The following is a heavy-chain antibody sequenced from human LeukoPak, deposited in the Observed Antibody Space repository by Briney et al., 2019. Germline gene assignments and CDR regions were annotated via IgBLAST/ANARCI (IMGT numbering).Heavy chain of an antibody. J-gene: IGHJ4*02. CDR1: GFTFSTYG. Sequence: GGSLRLSCAASGFTFSTYGMHWVRQAPGKGLEWAAFIRYDGSNKYYADSVKGRFTISRDNSKNTLYLQMNSLRAEDTAVYFCAKDKDPWKSTSISDFDYWGQGTLVTVSS. CDR3: AKDKDPWKSTSISDFDY. V-gene: IGHV3-30*02. D-gene: IGHD1-1*01. CDR2: IRYDGSNK.